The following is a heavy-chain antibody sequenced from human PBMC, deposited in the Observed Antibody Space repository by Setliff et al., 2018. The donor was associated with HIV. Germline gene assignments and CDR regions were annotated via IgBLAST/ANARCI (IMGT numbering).Heavy chain of an antibody. CDR3: ASWSYGYFDY. CDR1: GASIISHY. V-gene: IGHV4-4*09. CDR2: IYNRDFT. Sequence: SETLSLTCTVSGASIISHYYSWIRQPPGKGLEWIGYIYNRDFTTYNPSLKSRLTISMDTSKNQFSLRLSSVTAADTAVYYCASWSYGYFDYWGQGTLVTVSS. J-gene: IGHJ4*02. D-gene: IGHD5-18*01.